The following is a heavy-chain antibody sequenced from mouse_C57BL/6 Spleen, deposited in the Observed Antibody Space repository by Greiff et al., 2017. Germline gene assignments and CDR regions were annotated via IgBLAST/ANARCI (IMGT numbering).Heavy chain of an antibody. CDR3: AREDDSSSYAD. CDR1: GYSITSGYY. Sequence: ESGPGLVKPSQSLSLTCSVTGYSITSGYYWNWIRQFPGNKLEWMGYISYYGSNNYNPSLKNRITITRDTSKNQFFLKLNSVTTEDTATYYCAREDDSSSYADWGQGTLVTVSA. J-gene: IGHJ3*01. CDR2: ISYYGSN. V-gene: IGHV3-6*01. D-gene: IGHD2-12*01.